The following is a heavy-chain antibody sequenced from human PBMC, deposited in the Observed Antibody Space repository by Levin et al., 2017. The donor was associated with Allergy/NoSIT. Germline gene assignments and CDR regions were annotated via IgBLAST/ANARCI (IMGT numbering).Heavy chain of an antibody. CDR1: GFSLSSDS. J-gene: IGHJ5*02. Sequence: GGSLRLSCAASGFSLSSDSMNWVRQAPGKGLEWVSSISKSSNYIYYADSVKGRFTISRDNAENSLYLQMNSLRVEDTAIYYCARSLNSRSDWFDPWGQGTLVTVSS. D-gene: IGHD5-18*01. CDR2: ISKSSNYI. V-gene: IGHV3-21*01. CDR3: ARSLNSRSDWFDP.